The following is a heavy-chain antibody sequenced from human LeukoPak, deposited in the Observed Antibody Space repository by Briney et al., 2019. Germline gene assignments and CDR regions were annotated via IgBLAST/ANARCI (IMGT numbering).Heavy chain of an antibody. CDR3: AREDALDY. J-gene: IGHJ4*02. V-gene: IGHV3-53*01. D-gene: IGHD3-16*01. CDR1: GFTVSTNY. CDR2: IYSGGST. Sequence: GGSLRLSCAASGFTVSTNYMSWVRQAPGKGLEWVSVIYSGGSTYYADSVKGRFTTSRDNSKNTVYLQMKSLRAEDTAVYYCAREDALDYWGQGTLVTVSS.